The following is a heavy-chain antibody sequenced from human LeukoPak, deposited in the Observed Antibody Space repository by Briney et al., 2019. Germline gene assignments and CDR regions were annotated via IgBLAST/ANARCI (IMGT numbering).Heavy chain of an antibody. J-gene: IGHJ2*01. CDR2: ISDSGANT. Sequence: GGSLRLSCAASGFTFSTYAMSWVRQAPGKGLEWVSTISDSGANTYYADSVKGRFTISRDNSKNTLYLQKNSLRADDTAIYYCAKSMTLQWRGFFDLWGRGTHVTVSS. D-gene: IGHD6-19*01. V-gene: IGHV3-23*01. CDR3: AKSMTLQWRGFFDL. CDR1: GFTFSTYA.